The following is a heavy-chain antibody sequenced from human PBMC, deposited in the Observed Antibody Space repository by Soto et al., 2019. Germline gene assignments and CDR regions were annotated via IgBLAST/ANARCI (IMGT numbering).Heavy chain of an antibody. CDR1: GFTFSSFW. D-gene: IGHD6-25*01. J-gene: IGHJ3*02. V-gene: IGHV3-74*01. CDR2: INGDGSST. CDR3: AREAAENVGTFDI. Sequence: PGGSLRLSCAASGFTFSSFWMHWVRQAPGKGLLWVSHINGDGSSTSYADSVKGRFTISRDSAKNTLYLQMNSLRADDAALYYCAREAAENVGTFDIWGQGTMVTVSS.